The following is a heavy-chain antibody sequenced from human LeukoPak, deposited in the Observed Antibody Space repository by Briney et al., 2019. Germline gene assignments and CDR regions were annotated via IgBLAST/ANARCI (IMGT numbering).Heavy chain of an antibody. CDR1: GGAFSGYY. D-gene: IGHD3-3*01. Sequence: PSETLPLTCAVYGGAFSGYYWSWIRQSPGKGLEWIGEINHSGSTNYNPSLKSRVTISVDTSKNQFSLKLSSVTAADTAVYYCARGPNDFWSSYYSHYFDYWGQGTLVTVSS. CDR3: ARGPNDFWSSYYSHYFDY. CDR2: INHSGST. J-gene: IGHJ4*02. V-gene: IGHV4-34*01.